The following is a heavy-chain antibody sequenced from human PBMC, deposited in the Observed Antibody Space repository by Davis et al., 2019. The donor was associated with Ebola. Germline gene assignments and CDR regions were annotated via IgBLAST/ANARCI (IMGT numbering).Heavy chain of an antibody. CDR3: ARLKGCSSTSCYDGGGMDV. D-gene: IGHD2-2*01. CDR2: INYSGTT. Sequence: MPSETLSLTCTVSAASISSYYWRWIRQPPGMGLEWLGYINYSGTTNYNPSLKSRVTISVDTSKNQFSLKLSSVTAADTAVYYCARLKGCSSTSCYDGGGMDVWGQGTTVNVSS. CDR1: AASISSYY. V-gene: IGHV4-59*08. J-gene: IGHJ6*02.